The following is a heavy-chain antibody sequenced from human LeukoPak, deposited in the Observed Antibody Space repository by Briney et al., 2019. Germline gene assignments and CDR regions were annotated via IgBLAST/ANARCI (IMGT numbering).Heavy chain of an antibody. CDR2: ISGSGGST. CDR3: AKNIVGATTPFDY. Sequence: GGSLRLSCAASGFTFSSYAMSWLRQAPGEGLEWVSAISGSGGSTYYADSVKGRFTISRDNAKNTLYLQMNSLRAEDTAVYYCAKNIVGATTPFDYWGQGTLVTVSS. J-gene: IGHJ4*02. V-gene: IGHV3-23*01. D-gene: IGHD1-26*01. CDR1: GFTFSSYA.